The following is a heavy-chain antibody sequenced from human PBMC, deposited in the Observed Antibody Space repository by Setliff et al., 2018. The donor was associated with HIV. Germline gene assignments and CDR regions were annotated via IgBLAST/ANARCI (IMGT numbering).Heavy chain of an antibody. V-gene: IGHV1-2*06. CDR1: GYAFTDYS. CDR3: ARGADHFDTRGYYSFFDP. CDR2: INPDSRGT. D-gene: IGHD3-22*01. J-gene: IGHJ5*02. Sequence: ASVKVSCKTSGYAFTDYSIHWVRQAPGQGLEWVGRINPDSRGTNYAQTFQGRVTMTRDTSVSTAYMELSSLKSDDTAVYYCARGADHFDTRGYYSFFDPWGQGTLVTVSS.